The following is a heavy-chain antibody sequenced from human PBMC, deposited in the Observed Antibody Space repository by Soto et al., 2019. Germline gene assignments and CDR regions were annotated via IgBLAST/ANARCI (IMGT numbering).Heavy chain of an antibody. CDR3: ARDRIAARPGYYYYYGMDV. CDR2: ISSSSSYT. J-gene: IGHJ6*02. CDR1: GFTFSDYY. Sequence: QVLLVESGGGLVKPGGSLRLSGAASGFTFSDYYMSWIRQAPAKGLEWVSYISSSSSYTNYADSVKGRFTISRDNAKHSLDLQMHSLRAEDTAVYYCARDRIAARPGYYYYYGMDVWGQGTTVTVSS. V-gene: IGHV3-11*06. D-gene: IGHD6-6*01.